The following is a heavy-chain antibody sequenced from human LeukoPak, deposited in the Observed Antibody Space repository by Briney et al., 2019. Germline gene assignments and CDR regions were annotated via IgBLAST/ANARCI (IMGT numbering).Heavy chain of an antibody. CDR2: MSFDGSIE. CDR3: AKGMWVVRGVIGDAFDI. D-gene: IGHD3-10*01. V-gene: IGHV3-30*18. Sequence: PGGSLRLSCTASGFSFSRSGMHWVRQAPGKGLEWVAVMSFDGSIEFYTDSVKGRFTISRDNSKNTLYLQMNSLRAEDTAVYYCAKGMWVVRGVIGDAFDIWGQGTMVTVFS. CDR1: GFSFSRSG. J-gene: IGHJ3*02.